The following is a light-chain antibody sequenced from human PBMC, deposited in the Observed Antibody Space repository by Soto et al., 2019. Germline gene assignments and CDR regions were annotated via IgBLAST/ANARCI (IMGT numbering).Light chain of an antibody. V-gene: IGKV3-20*01. CDR1: QTVGRSF. J-gene: IGKJ1*01. CDR2: GTS. CDR3: QQYDSLPPLT. Sequence: EIVLTQSPGIMYLSPGERATLSCRASQTVGRSFLAWYQQKPGQSPRLLIFGTSIRATGTPDRFSGGGSGADFTLTIIRLVPEDFAVYYCQQYDSLPPLTFGQGTRVEVK.